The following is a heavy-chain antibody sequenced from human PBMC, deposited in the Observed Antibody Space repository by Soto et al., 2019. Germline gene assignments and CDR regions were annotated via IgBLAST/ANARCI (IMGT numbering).Heavy chain of an antibody. D-gene: IGHD3-3*01. CDR1: GFTFSNYA. Sequence: EVQLLESGGGLIQPGGSLRLSCAASGFTFSNYAMTWVRQAPGKGLEWVSTLSNAGGTIYYADSVKGRFIISRDNSKNTLYLHMSSLRAEDTAVYYCAKEGTSGDFWSGCYHWGQGTLVTVSS. V-gene: IGHV3-23*01. J-gene: IGHJ4*02. CDR2: LSNAGGTI. CDR3: AKEGTSGDFWSGCYH.